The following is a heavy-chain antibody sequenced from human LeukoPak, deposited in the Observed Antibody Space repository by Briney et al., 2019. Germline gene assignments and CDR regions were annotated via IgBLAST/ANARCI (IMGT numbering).Heavy chain of an antibody. Sequence: GESLQISCWGSGYSFTSYWIGWGRQMPGKGLEWMGIIYSGDADTSYSPSLQGRVTISADKSISTAYLQWSSQKASDTAMYYCARRHSYYGSGKAFDIWGQGTMVTVPS. CDR2: IYSGDADT. CDR3: ARRHSYYGSGKAFDI. CDR1: GYSFTSYW. V-gene: IGHV5-51*01. D-gene: IGHD3-10*01. J-gene: IGHJ3*02.